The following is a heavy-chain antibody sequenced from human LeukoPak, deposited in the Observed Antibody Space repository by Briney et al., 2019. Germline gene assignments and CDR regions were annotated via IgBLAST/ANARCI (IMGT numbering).Heavy chain of an antibody. CDR2: IYYSGST. Sequence: TSETLSLTCAVYGGSFSGYYWSWIRQPPGKGLEWIGYIYYSGSTNYNPSLKSRVTISVDTSKNQFSLKLSSVTAADTAVYYCARDLGYSYGCFGYWGQGTLVTVSS. D-gene: IGHD5-18*01. CDR1: GGSFSGYY. V-gene: IGHV4-59*01. J-gene: IGHJ4*02. CDR3: ARDLGYSYGCFGY.